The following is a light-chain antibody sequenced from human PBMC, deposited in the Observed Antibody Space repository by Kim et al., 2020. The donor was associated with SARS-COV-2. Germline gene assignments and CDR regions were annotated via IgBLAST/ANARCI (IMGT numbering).Light chain of an antibody. V-gene: IGKV2-28*01. CDR2: LGS. Sequence: DIVMTQSPLSLPVTPGRPAAIACRSSQSLLHSNGYNYLDWYLQKPGQSPQLLIYLGSNRASGVPDRFSGSGSGTDFTLNISRVEAEDVGVYYCMQALQTQYTFGQGTKLEI. CDR1: QSLLHSNGYNY. J-gene: IGKJ2*01. CDR3: MQALQTQYT.